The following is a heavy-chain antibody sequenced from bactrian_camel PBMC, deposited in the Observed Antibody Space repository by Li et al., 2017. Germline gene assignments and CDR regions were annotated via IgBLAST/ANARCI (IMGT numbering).Heavy chain of an antibody. D-gene: IGHD2*01. J-gene: IGHJ4*01. Sequence: HVQLVESGGGSVQAGGSLRLSCTASGFAFDSDMGWFRLAPGNECELVSTISSDGRTYYSDSVKGRFTISQDKAKNTMYLQLNNLKPEDTAMYFCAAARAGGTWYGPFGASSYNFWGQGTQVTVS. CDR1: GFAFDSD. CDR3: AAARAGGTWYGPFGASSYNF. V-gene: IGHV3S55*01. CDR2: ISSDGRT.